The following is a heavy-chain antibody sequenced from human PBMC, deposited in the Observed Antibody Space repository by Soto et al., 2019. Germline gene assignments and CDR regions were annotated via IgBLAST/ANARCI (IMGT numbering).Heavy chain of an antibody. CDR3: ASSGQLLWFGELFTDYYYYYGMDV. D-gene: IGHD3-10*01. J-gene: IGHJ6*02. CDR2: INPSGGST. CDR1: GYTFTSYY. Sequence: ASVRVSCKASGYTFTSYYMDWVRQAPGQGLEWMGIINPSGGSTSYAQKFQGRVTMTRDTSTSTVYMELSSLRSEDTAVYYCASSGQLLWFGELFTDYYYYYGMDVWGQGTTVTVSS. V-gene: IGHV1-46*01.